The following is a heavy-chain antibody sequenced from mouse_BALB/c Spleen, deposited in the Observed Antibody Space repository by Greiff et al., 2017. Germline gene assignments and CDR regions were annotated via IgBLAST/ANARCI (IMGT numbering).Heavy chain of an antibody. Sequence: EVQLVESGPGLVKPSQSLSLTCSVTGYSITSGYYWNWIRQFPGNKLEWMGYISYDGSNNYNPSLKNRISITRDTSKNQFFLKLNSVTTEDTATYYCARDWAHAMDYWGQGTSVTVSS. CDR2: ISYDGSN. J-gene: IGHJ4*01. V-gene: IGHV3-6*02. CDR1: GYSITSGYY. D-gene: IGHD3-1*01. CDR3: ARDWAHAMDY.